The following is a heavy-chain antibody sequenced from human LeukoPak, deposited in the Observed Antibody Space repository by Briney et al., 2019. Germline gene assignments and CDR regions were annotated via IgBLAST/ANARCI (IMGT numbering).Heavy chain of an antibody. J-gene: IGHJ5*02. V-gene: IGHV4-61*01. CDR1: VGSVSSGSYY. Sequence: SETLSLTCTVSVGSVSSGSYYWSWIRQPPGKGLEWIGYIYYSGSTNYNPSLKSRVTISVDTSKNQFSLKLSSVTAADTAVYYCASPRSYYDSSGYYISWGQGTLVTVSS. D-gene: IGHD3-22*01. CDR3: ASPRSYYDSSGYYIS. CDR2: IYYSGST.